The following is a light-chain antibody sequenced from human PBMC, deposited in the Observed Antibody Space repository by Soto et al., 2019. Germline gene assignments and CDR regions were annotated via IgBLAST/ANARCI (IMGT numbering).Light chain of an antibody. Sequence: QSALTQPPAASGSPGQSVAISCTGTSSDGGGYNYVSWYQQYQGKAPKLIMYEVTKRPSAVPDRFSGSKSGNTASLTVSGLQAEDEADYYCCSYVGSSNYDLATATNLTVL. J-gene: IGLJ1*01. CDR3: CSYVGSSNYD. CDR1: SSDGGGYNY. CDR2: EVT. V-gene: IGLV2-8*01.